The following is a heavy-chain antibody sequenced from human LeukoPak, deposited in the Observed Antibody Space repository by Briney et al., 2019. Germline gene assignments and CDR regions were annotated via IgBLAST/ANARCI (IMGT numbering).Heavy chain of an antibody. CDR3: TREGGSYYDYYYYMDV. CDR1: GFTFGDYA. CDR2: IRSKAYGGTT. D-gene: IGHD1-26*01. V-gene: IGHV3-49*03. J-gene: IGHJ6*03. Sequence: GRSLRLSCTASGFTFGDYAMSWFRQAPGKGLEWVGFIRSKAYGGTTEYAASVKGRFTISRDDSKSIAYLQMNSLKTEDTAVYYCTREGGSYYDYYYYMDVWGKGTTVTVSS.